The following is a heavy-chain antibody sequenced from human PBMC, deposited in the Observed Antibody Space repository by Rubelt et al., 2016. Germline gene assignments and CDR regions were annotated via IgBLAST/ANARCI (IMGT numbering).Heavy chain of an antibody. D-gene: IGHD6-19*01. J-gene: IGHJ3*02. CDR1: GGSFSGYY. CDR3: ARIAVAGPRAFDI. V-gene: IGHV4-34*01. Sequence: QVQLQQWGAGLLKPSETLSLTCAVYGGSFSGYYWSWIRQPPGKGLEWIGEINHSGSTNYNPSLKSRVTISVDTSKNQFSLKLSSVTAADTAVYYCARIAVAGPRAFDIWGQGTMVTVSS. CDR2: INHSGST.